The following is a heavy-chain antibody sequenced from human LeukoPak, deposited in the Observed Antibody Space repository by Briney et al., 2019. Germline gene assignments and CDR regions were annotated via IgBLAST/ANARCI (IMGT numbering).Heavy chain of an antibody. V-gene: IGHV3-20*04. D-gene: IGHD6-13*01. CDR2: INWNGGST. J-gene: IGHJ6*03. Sequence: GGSLRLSCAASGFTFDDYGMSWVRQAPGKGLEWVSGINWNGGSTGYADSVKGRFTISRDNAKNSLYLQMNSLRAEDTALYYCARHRGTWYGSGQTLKYYMDVWGKGTTVTVSS. CDR3: ARHRGTWYGSGQTLKYYMDV. CDR1: GFTFDDYG.